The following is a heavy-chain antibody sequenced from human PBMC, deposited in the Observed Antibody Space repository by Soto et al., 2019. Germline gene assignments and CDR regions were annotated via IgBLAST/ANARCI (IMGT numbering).Heavy chain of an antibody. CDR2: ISYDGSNK. V-gene: IGHV3-30*18. CDR1: GFTFSIYG. Sequence: GGSLILSCAASGFTFSIYGMHLVRPAPCKWLEWVAVISYDGSNKYYADSVKGRFTISRDNSKNTLYLQMNSLRAEDTAVYYCAKSGDSSGFDFDYWGQGNLVT. J-gene: IGHJ4*02. D-gene: IGHD3-22*01. CDR3: AKSGDSSGFDFDY.